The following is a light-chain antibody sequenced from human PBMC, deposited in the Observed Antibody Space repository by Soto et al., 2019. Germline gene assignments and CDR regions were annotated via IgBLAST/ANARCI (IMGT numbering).Light chain of an antibody. CDR1: SSNVGGHNF. CDR3: SSYTTTSTVV. Sequence: QSALTQPASVSGSPGQAVTISCTGTSSNVGGHNFFFCYQQHPVRAPNLMLYDVRNRPAVVSDRFAGSKSGNTSFLTISGLQAGEEADYYCSSYTTTSTVVFGGGTKVTVL. V-gene: IGLV2-14*03. J-gene: IGLJ3*02. CDR2: DVR.